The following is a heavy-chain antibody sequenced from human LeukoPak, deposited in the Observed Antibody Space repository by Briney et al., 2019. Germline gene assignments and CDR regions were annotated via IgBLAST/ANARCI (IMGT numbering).Heavy chain of an antibody. CDR3: ARGPGIAVAGVFDY. CDR1: AYTFTSYC. D-gene: IGHD6-19*01. V-gene: IGHV1-18*04. Sequence: ASVKVSCNASAYTFTSYCINCLLHPPGQGLEWMGWIIGHNGHTNYVQKMQGRVTMTTDTSTNTAYMELRNLTSDDTAVYYCARGPGIAVAGVFDYWGQGSLVTVSS. CDR2: IIGHNGHT. J-gene: IGHJ4*02.